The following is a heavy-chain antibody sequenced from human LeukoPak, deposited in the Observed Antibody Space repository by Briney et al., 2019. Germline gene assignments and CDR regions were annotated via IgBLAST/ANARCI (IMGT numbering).Heavy chain of an antibody. CDR3: ARRVYYGDYGENFDY. D-gene: IGHD4-17*01. J-gene: IGHJ4*02. V-gene: IGHV1-18*01. CDR2: ISAYNGNT. Sequence: GASVKVSCKASGYTFTSYGISWVRQAPGQGLEWMGWISAYNGNTNYAQKLQGRVTMTTDTSTSTACMELRSLRSDDTAVYYCARRVYYGDYGENFDYWGQGTLVTVSS. CDR1: GYTFTSYG.